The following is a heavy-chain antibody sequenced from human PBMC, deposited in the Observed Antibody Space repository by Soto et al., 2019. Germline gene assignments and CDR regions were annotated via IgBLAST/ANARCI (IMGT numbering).Heavy chain of an antibody. V-gene: IGHV5-51*01. J-gene: IGHJ6*02. Sequence: GESLKISCKGSGYSFTSYWIGWVRQMPGKGLEWMGIIYPGDSDTRYSPSFQGQVTISADKSISTAYLQWSSLKASDTAMYYYARLKKRYYDFWSGYHRTYYYYGMDVWGQGTTVTVSS. CDR2: IYPGDSDT. CDR1: GYSFTSYW. D-gene: IGHD3-3*01. CDR3: ARLKKRYYDFWSGYHRTYYYYGMDV.